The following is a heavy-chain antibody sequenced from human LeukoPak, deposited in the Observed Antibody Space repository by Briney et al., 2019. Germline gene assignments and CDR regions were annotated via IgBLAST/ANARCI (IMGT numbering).Heavy chain of an antibody. D-gene: IGHD2-2*01. V-gene: IGHV4-34*01. Sequence: SETLSLTCAVYGGSFSGYYWSWLRQPPGKGLEWIGEINHSGSTNYNPSLKSRVTISVDTSKNQFSLKLSSVTAADTAVYYCARGFRYCSSTSCYVSGWFDPWGQGTLVTVSS. CDR2: INHSGST. CDR3: ARGFRYCSSTSCYVSGWFDP. CDR1: GGSFSGYY. J-gene: IGHJ5*02.